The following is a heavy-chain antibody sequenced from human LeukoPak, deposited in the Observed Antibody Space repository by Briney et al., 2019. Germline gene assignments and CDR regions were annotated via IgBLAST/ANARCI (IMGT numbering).Heavy chain of an antibody. J-gene: IGHJ4*02. CDR2: ISHSGST. D-gene: IGHD1-26*01. V-gene: IGHV4-34*01. CDR1: GGSFGGYY. CDR3: ARDQVGATSRYFDS. Sequence: SETLSLTCSVYGGSFGGYYWSWIRQPPGKGLEWIGEISHSGSTNYNPSLKSRVTISVDTSKNQFSLKLSSVTAADTAVYYCARDQVGATSRYFDSWGQGTLVTVSS.